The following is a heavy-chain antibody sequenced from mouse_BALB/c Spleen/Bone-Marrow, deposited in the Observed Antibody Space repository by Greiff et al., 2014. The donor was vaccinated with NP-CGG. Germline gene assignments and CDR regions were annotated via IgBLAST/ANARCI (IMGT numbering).Heavy chain of an antibody. CDR2: IYPYSGGT. CDR1: GYTFTDYN. CDR3: ARKEYDAYFDY. D-gene: IGHD2-12*01. V-gene: IGHV1S29*02. J-gene: IGHJ2*01. Sequence: VQLKQSGPELVKPGASVKISCKASGYTFTDYNMHWVKQSHGKSLEWIGYIYPYSGGTGYNQKFKTKATLTVDNSSSTAYMEIRSRTMEDAAVEDGARKEYDAYFDYWGQGTTLTVSS.